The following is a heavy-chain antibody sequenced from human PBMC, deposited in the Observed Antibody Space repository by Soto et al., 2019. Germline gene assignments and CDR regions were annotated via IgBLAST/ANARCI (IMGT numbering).Heavy chain of an antibody. J-gene: IGHJ6*02. V-gene: IGHV5-51*01. D-gene: IGHD3-10*01. CDR3: ARQPSPYYYGSGSYYVDQYYYYYGMGV. CDR2: IYPGDSDT. Sequence: GESLKISCKSSGYSFTSYWIGWVRQMPGKGLEWMGIIYPGDSDTRYSPSFQGQVTISADKSISTAYLQWSSLKASDTAMYYCARQPSPYYYGSGSYYVDQYYYYYGMGVWGQGTTVTVSS. CDR1: GYSFTSYW.